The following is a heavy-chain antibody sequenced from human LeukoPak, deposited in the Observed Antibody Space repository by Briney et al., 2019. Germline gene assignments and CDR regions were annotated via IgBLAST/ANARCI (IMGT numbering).Heavy chain of an antibody. CDR1: GGSISSSSYF. V-gene: IGHV4-39*01. D-gene: IGHD6-13*01. J-gene: IGHJ4*02. CDR3: ARHNGAAAGPVY. Sequence: SETLSLTCTVSGGSISSSSYFWGLIRQPPGKGLEWIGSIYYSGSTYYNPSLKSRVTISIDTSKNQFSLNLSSVTAADTAVYYCARHNGAAAGPVYWGQGTLVTVSS. CDR2: IYYSGST.